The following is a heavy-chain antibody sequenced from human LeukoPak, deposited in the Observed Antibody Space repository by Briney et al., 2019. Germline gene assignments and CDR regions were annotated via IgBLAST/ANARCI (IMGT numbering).Heavy chain of an antibody. D-gene: IGHD6-13*01. CDR1: GFTFRSYG. V-gene: IGHV3-30*03. CDR2: ISYDGSNK. CDR3: ARESAAGTCDY. Sequence: PGRSLRLSCAASGFTFRSYGIHWVRQAPGKGLEWVAVISYDGSNKYYADSVKGRFTISRDNSKNTLYLQMNSLRAEDTAVYYCARESAAGTCDYWGQGTLVTVSS. J-gene: IGHJ4*02.